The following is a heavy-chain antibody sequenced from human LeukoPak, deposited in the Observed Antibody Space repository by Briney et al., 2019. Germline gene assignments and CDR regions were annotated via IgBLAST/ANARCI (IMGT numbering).Heavy chain of an antibody. V-gene: IGHV3-23*01. Sequence: GGSLRLSCAASGFTFSSYGMSWVRQAPGKGLEWVSTISGSGRSTYYADSVKGRFTISRDNSKNTLYLQMNSLRAEDTAVYYCARARGYSYGNLFDYWGQGTLVTVSS. CDR3: ARARGYSYGNLFDY. CDR1: GFTFSSYG. J-gene: IGHJ4*02. D-gene: IGHD5-18*01. CDR2: ISGSGRST.